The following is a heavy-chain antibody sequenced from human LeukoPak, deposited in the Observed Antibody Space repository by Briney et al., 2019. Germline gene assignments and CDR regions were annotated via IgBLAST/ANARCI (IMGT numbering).Heavy chain of an antibody. D-gene: IGHD3-3*01. CDR1: GFIFSDYA. J-gene: IGHJ4*02. CDR3: ASGYDFSSGSKRGFDN. CDR2: ISSSTTTI. V-gene: IGHV3-48*01. Sequence: GGSLRLSCAASGFIFSDYAMNWVRQAQGKGLEGISYISSSTTTIYYADSVKGRFTISRDNAKSSLFLQMNSLRAEDTAAYYCASGYDFSSGSKRGFDNWGQGTRVTVSS.